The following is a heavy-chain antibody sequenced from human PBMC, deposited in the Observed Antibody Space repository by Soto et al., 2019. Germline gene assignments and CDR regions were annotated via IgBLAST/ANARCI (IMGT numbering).Heavy chain of an antibody. CDR1: GFTVSDYG. J-gene: IGHJ6*02. CDR2: IWFDGSNE. D-gene: IGHD2-15*01. CDR3: ARGSLYCSSTSCPYGMDV. Sequence: GGSLRLSCAASGFTVSDYGMHWVRQAPGEGLQWVAVIWFDGSNEHYADSVKGRFTISRDNSKNTLYLQMYSLRAGDTAVYYCARGSLYCSSTSCPYGMDVWGQGTTVTVSS. V-gene: IGHV3-33*01.